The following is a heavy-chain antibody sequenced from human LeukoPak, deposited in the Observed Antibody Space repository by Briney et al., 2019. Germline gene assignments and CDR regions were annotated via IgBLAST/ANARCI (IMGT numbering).Heavy chain of an antibody. CDR1: GFTFSSYW. V-gene: IGHV3-7*01. CDR3: ARVQPGIAAAGTDY. CDR2: IKQDGSEN. J-gene: IGHJ4*02. D-gene: IGHD6-13*01. Sequence: GGSLRLSCAASGFTFSSYWMSWVRQAPGKGLEWVANIKQDGSENYYVDSVKGRFTISRDNAKNSLYLQMNSLRAEDTAVYYCARVQPGIAAAGTDYWGQGTLVTVSS.